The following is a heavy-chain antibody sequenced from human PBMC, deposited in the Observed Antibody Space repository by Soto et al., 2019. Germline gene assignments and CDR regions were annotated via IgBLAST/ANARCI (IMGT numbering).Heavy chain of an antibody. J-gene: IGHJ6*02. CDR1: GFTFSSYA. CDR3: ARVAGDYYGPGGLTPTYYYSYGMDV. Sequence: PGGSLRLSCAASGFTFSSYAMHWVRQAPGKGLEWVAGISYDGSNKYYADSVKGRFTISRDNSKNTLYLQMNSLRAEDTAVYYCARVAGDYYGPGGLTPTYYYSYGMDVWGQGTTVTVSS. D-gene: IGHD3-10*01. CDR2: ISYDGSNK. V-gene: IGHV3-30-3*01.